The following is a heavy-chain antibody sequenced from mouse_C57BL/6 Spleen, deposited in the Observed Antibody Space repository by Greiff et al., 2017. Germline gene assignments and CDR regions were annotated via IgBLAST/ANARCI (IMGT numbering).Heavy chain of an antibody. D-gene: IGHD1-1*01. Sequence: QVQLQQPGAELVMPGASVKLSCKASGYTFTSYWMPWVKQRPGQGLEWIGEIDPSDSYTNYNQKFKGKSTLTVDKSSSTAYMQLSSLTSEDSAVYYCARSPISTVVAYYFDYWGQGTTLTVSS. V-gene: IGHV1-69*01. CDR1: GYTFTSYW. CDR3: ARSPISTVVAYYFDY. J-gene: IGHJ2*01. CDR2: IDPSDSYT.